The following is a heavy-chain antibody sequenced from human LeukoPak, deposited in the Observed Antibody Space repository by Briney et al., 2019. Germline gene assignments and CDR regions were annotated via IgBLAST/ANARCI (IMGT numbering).Heavy chain of an antibody. CDR1: GFTFSDYH. D-gene: IGHD4-23*01. CDR2: ISGSSTFT. Sequence: PGGSLRLSCAASGFTFSDYHMNWIRQAPGKGLEWISYISGSSTFTNYADSVKGRFTLSRDNAKNSLYLQMNSLTAEDTAVYYCARRYGGNSPVWYFDLWGRGTLVTVSS. V-gene: IGHV3-11*03. CDR3: ARRYGGNSPVWYFDL. J-gene: IGHJ2*01.